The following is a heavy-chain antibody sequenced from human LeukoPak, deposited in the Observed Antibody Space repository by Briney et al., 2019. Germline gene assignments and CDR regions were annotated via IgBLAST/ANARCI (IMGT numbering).Heavy chain of an antibody. J-gene: IGHJ4*02. D-gene: IGHD6-6*01. CDR2: IIPILGIA. Sequence: GASVKVSCKASGGTFSSYAISWVRQAPGQGLEWMGRIIPILGIANYAQKFQGRVTITADKSTSTAYMELSSLRSEDTAVYYCAREDYSSSYFDYWGQGTLVTVSS. CDR1: GGTFSSYA. V-gene: IGHV1-69*04. CDR3: AREDYSSSYFDY.